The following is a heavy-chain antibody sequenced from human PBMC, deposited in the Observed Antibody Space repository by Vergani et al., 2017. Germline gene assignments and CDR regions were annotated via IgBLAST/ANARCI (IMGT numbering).Heavy chain of an antibody. V-gene: IGHV3-9*02. D-gene: IGHD6-6*01. J-gene: IGHJ5*02. Sequence: EVQLQESGGGLVLPGRSLRLSCVASGSTSAGYAMHWVRQAPGKGLEWVSGISWNSNIIGYADSVKGRFTISRDNAKNSLYLQMNSLRAEDTALYYCAKDLGTSSGGGWFDPWGQGTLVTVSS. CDR3: AKDLGTSSGGGWFDP. CDR1: GSTSAGYA. CDR2: ISWNSNII.